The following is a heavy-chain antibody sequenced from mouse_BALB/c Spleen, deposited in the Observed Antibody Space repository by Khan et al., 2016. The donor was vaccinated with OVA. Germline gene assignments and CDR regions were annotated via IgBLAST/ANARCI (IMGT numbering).Heavy chain of an antibody. CDR2: ITNGGGNT. Sequence: EVELVESGGGLVQPGGSLKLSCAASGFTFSSNTMSWVRQTPEKRLEWVAYITNGGGNTYYPDTVKGRFTISRDNAKKTLYLQMSSLKSEDTAMYYCARIPTFITTALDYWGQGTSVTVSS. CDR1: GFTFSSNT. V-gene: IGHV5-12-2*01. CDR3: ARIPTFITTALDY. J-gene: IGHJ4*01. D-gene: IGHD1-2*01.